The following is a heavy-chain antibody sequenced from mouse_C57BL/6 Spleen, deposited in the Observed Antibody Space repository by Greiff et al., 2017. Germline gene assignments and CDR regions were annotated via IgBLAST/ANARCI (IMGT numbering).Heavy chain of an antibody. Sequence: VQLQQSGPELVKPGASVKISCKASGYTFTDYYMNWVKQSPGKSLEWIGDINPNNGGTSYNQKFKGKATLTVDKSSSTAYMELRSLTSEDSAVYYCARRRYYAMDYWGQGTSGTVSS. CDR1: GYTFTDYY. V-gene: IGHV1-26*01. J-gene: IGHJ4*01. CDR3: ARRRYYAMDY. CDR2: INPNNGGT.